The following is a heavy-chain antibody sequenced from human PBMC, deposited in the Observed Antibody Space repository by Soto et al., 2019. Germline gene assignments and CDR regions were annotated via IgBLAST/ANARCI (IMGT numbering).Heavy chain of an antibody. V-gene: IGHV3-33*08. Sequence: QVRLVESGGGVVQPGRSLRLSCSASGFTFRNFGFHWVRQAPGKGLEWVALIWYDGSNKYYAESLKGRVSISRDNSKNTLYLEMKSLRFEDRAVYYCATDGDTQGGPPPKNYAMDVWGPGTTVTVSS. J-gene: IGHJ6*02. CDR2: IWYDGSNK. CDR1: GFTFRNFG. CDR3: ATDGDTQGGPPPKNYAMDV. D-gene: IGHD5-18*01.